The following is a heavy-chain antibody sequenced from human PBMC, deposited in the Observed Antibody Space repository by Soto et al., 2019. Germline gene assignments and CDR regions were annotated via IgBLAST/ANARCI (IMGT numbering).Heavy chain of an antibody. V-gene: IGHV3-23*01. CDR2: IGGGGEYT. Sequence: EVQLLESGGGLVQPGGSLTLTCIVTGFTSGKYAMSWVRQAPGKGLEWVSEIGGGGEYTNYADSVRGRFTMSRDNSKNTLYLHMSSLKVEDTAVYYCAKDEVAANGRADAFDIWGQGTVVTVSS. CDR3: AKDEVAANGRADAFDI. CDR1: GFTSGKYA. J-gene: IGHJ3*02. D-gene: IGHD2-15*01.